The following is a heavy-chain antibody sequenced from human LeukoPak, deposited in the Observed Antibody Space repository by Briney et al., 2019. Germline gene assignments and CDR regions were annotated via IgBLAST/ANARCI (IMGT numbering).Heavy chain of an antibody. V-gene: IGHV4-61*03. CDR1: GGSVNSGSYY. D-gene: IGHD3-10*01. Sequence: SETLSLTCTVSGGSVNSGSYYWNWIRQPPGKALEWIGYIYYTGKTYYNPSLEGRVTILVDTSRNHFSVKLSSVTAADTAVYYCARSQNYYGSGDYWSQGTLVTVSS. CDR2: IYYTGKT. J-gene: IGHJ4*02. CDR3: ARSQNYYGSGDY.